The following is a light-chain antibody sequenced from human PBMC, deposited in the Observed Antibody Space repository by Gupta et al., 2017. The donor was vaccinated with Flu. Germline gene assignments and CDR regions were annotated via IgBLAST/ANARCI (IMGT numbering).Light chain of an antibody. V-gene: IGLV2-23*01. J-gene: IGLJ3*02. CDR2: EGS. Sequence: SALTQPASVSGSPGQSITISFPGTRSDVGSYNLVYWYQQHPGKAPKLMIYEGSKRPSGVSKRFSGSKSGNTAALTSAGLQAEDEADYYCCSYAGSSTVRVFGGGTKLTVL. CDR3: CSYAGSSTVRV. CDR1: RSDVGSYNL.